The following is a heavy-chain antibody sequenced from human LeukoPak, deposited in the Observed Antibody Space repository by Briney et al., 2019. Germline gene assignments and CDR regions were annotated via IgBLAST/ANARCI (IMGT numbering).Heavy chain of an antibody. D-gene: IGHD3-10*01. CDR3: ARDITMVRGAPYYYYGMDV. CDR2: IYYSGST. CDR1: GGPISSSSYY. Sequence: SETLSLTCTVSGGPISSSSYYWGWIRQPPGKGLEWIGSIYYSGSTYYNPSLKSRVTISVDTSKNQFSLKLSSVTAADTAVYYCARDITMVRGAPYYYYGMDVWGQGTTVTVSS. J-gene: IGHJ6*02. V-gene: IGHV4-39*07.